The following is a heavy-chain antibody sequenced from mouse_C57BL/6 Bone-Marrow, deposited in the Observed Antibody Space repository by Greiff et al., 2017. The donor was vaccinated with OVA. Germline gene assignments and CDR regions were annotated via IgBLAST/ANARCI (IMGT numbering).Heavy chain of an antibody. CDR2: INPSSGYT. Sequence: QVQLQQSGAELARPGASVKMSCKASGYTFTSYTMHWVKQRPGQGLEWIGYINPSSGYTKYNQKFKDKATLTADKSSSTAYMQLSSLTSEDSAVYYCARGVYYSKSWFAYWGQGTLVTVSA. J-gene: IGHJ3*01. CDR3: ARGVYYSKSWFAY. D-gene: IGHD2-5*01. V-gene: IGHV1-4*01. CDR1: GYTFTSYT.